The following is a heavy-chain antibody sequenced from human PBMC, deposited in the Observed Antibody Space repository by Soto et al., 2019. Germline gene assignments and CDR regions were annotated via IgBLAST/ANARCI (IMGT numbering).Heavy chain of an antibody. Sequence: EVQLLESGGGLLQPGGSLRLSCAASGFTFSSYAMKWVRQAPGKGLEWVSLIGESGTPTYYADSVKGRFTISRDNSGNTLFLEMYILRAEDTAVYYCSRYIPGVRYYGMDVWGQGTTVTVSS. D-gene: IGHD2-2*01. CDR2: IGESGTPT. J-gene: IGHJ6*02. CDR1: GFTFSSYA. V-gene: IGHV3-23*01. CDR3: SRYIPGVRYYGMDV.